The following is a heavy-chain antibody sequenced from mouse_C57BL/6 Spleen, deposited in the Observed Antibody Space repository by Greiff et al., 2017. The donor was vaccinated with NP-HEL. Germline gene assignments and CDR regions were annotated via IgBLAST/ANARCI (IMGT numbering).Heavy chain of an antibody. CDR2: ISDGGSYT. Sequence: EVHLVESGGGLVKPGGSLKLSCAASGFTFSSYAMSWVRQTPEKRLEWVATISDGGSYTYYPDNVKGRFTISRDNAKNNLYLQMSHLKSEDTAMYYCARDRTGRANYFDYWGQGTTLTVSS. V-gene: IGHV5-4*01. D-gene: IGHD4-1*01. CDR1: GFTFSSYA. CDR3: ARDRTGRANYFDY. J-gene: IGHJ2*01.